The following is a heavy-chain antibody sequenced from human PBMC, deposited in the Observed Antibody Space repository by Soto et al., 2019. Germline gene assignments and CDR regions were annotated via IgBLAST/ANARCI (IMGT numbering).Heavy chain of an antibody. V-gene: IGHV1-24*01. CDR2: FDPEDGET. CDR1: GYTLTELS. Sequence: GASVKVSCTVSGYTLTELSMHWVRQAPGKGLEWMGGFDPEDGETIYAQKFQGRVTMTEDTSTDTAYMELSSLRSEDTAVYYCATDPPQYCSGGSCYAAGAFDIWGQGTMVTVSS. D-gene: IGHD2-15*01. CDR3: ATDPPQYCSGGSCYAAGAFDI. J-gene: IGHJ3*02.